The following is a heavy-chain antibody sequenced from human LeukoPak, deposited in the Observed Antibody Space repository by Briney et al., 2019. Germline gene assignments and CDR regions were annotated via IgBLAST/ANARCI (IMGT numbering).Heavy chain of an antibody. CDR1: GYSFTSYW. Sequence: GESLQISCKGSGYSFTSYWIGWGRQMPGKGLEWMGIIYSGDSDTRYSPSFQGQVTISADKSISTAYLQWSSLKASDTAMYYCARRGVYCRSTSCYYFDYWGQGTLVTVSS. CDR2: IYSGDSDT. V-gene: IGHV5-51*01. D-gene: IGHD2-2*01. CDR3: ARRGVYCRSTSCYYFDY. J-gene: IGHJ4*02.